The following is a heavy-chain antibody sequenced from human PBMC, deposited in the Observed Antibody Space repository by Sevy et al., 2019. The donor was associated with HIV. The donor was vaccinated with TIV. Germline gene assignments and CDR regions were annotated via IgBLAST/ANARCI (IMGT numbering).Heavy chain of an antibody. CDR3: AREGLDGSTVVTPSDAFDI. D-gene: IGHD4-17*01. J-gene: IGHJ3*02. CDR2: IIRIFRTA. Sequence: ASVKVSCKASGGTFSSYAISWVRHAPGQGLEWMGGIIRIFRTANYAQKFQGRVTITADESTSTAYMELSSLRSEDTAAYYCAREGLDGSTVVTPSDAFDIWGQGTMVTVSS. V-gene: IGHV1-69*13. CDR1: GGTFSSYA.